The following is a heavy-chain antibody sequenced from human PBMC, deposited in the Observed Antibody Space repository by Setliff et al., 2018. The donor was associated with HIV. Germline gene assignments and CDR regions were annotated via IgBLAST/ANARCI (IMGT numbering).Heavy chain of an antibody. Sequence: KVSCKASGDTFSNYVLSWVRQAPGQGLEWMGGIVLMFGTADYAQKFHGRVTITADKSTSTVYMELSSLRSEDTAVYYCARDRGDLSLAYYLYYGMDVWGQGTTVTAP. D-gene: IGHD3-10*01. CDR1: GDTFSNYV. V-gene: IGHV1-69*06. CDR2: IVLMFGTA. CDR3: ARDRGDLSLAYYLYYGMDV. J-gene: IGHJ6*02.